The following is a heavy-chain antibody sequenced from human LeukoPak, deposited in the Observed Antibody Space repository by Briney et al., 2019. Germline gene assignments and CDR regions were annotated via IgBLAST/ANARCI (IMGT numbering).Heavy chain of an antibody. CDR3: AKAPFGELLPVDY. CDR1: GFTFSSYA. Sequence: PGRSLRLSCAASGFTFSSYAMSWVRQAPGKGLEWVSAISGSGGSTYYADSVKGRFTISRDNSKNTLYLQINSLRAEDTAVYYCAKAPFGELLPVDYWGQGTLVTVSS. J-gene: IGHJ4*02. CDR2: ISGSGGST. V-gene: IGHV3-23*01. D-gene: IGHD3-10*01.